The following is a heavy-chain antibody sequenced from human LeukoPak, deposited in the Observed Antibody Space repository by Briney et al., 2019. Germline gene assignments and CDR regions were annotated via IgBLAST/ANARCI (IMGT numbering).Heavy chain of an antibody. CDR3: AKDFFYYDSSGYPNDD. CDR2: ISGSGGST. CDR1: RFTFSSYA. Sequence: GGSLRLSCAASRFTFSSYAMSWVRQAPGKGLEWVSRISGSGGSTYYADSVKGRFTISRDNSKNTLYLQMNSLRAEDTAVYYCAKDFFYYDSSGYPNDDWGQGTLVTVSS. J-gene: IGHJ4*02. D-gene: IGHD3-22*01. V-gene: IGHV3-23*01.